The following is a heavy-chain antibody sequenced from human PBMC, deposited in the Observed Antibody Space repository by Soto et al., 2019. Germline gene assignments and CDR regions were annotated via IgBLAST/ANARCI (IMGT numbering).Heavy chain of an antibody. V-gene: IGHV3-23*01. CDR1: GFTFSSYA. CDR2: ISGSGGST. CDR3: AKGSETVLTGRPYYYYYMDV. J-gene: IGHJ6*03. Sequence: GGSLRLSCAASGFTFSSYAMSWVRQAPGKGLEWVSAISGSGGSTYYADSVKGRFTISRDNSKNTLYLQMNSLRAEDTAVYYCAKGSETVLTGRPYYYYYMDVWGKGTKVTVSS. D-gene: IGHD3-9*01.